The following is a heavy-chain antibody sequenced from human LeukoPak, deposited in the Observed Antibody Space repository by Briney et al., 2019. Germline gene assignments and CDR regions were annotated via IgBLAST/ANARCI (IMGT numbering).Heavy chain of an antibody. J-gene: IGHJ4*02. V-gene: IGHV3-21*01. CDR3: ARVGGLTTVTTGGDY. CDR1: GFTFSSYS. Sequence: GGSLRLSCAASGFTFSSYSMNWVRQAPGKGLEWVLSISSSSSYIYYADSVKGRFTISRDNAKNSLYLQMNSLRAEDTAVYYCARVGGLTTVTTGGDYWGQGTLVTVSS. CDR2: ISSSSSYI. D-gene: IGHD4-17*01.